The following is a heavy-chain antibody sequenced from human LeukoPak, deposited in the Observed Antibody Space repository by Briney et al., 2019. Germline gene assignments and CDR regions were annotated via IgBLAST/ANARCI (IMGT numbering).Heavy chain of an antibody. D-gene: IGHD4-17*01. CDR3: ARATVTTEEFDY. CDR1: GFTFSSYS. CDR2: ISSSSSYI. J-gene: IGHJ4*02. Sequence: PGGSLRLSCAASGFTFSSYSMTWVRQAPGKGLEWVSSISSSSSYIYYADSVKGRFTISRDNAKNSLYLQMNSLRVEDTAVYYCARATVTTEEFDYWGQGTLVTVSS. V-gene: IGHV3-21*01.